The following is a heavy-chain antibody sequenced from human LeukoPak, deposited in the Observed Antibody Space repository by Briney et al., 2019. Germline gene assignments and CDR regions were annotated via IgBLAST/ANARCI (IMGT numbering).Heavy chain of an antibody. J-gene: IGHJ4*02. CDR1: GFTFSSHG. Sequence: GRSLRLSCAASGFTFSSHGMHWVRQAPGKGLEWVALMSYDGTNKVYADSVKGRFTISRDKSKNTLYLEMNNLRAEDTAVYYCAKRGYCSGGRCYSFHFDYWGQGTLVTVSS. D-gene: IGHD2-15*01. CDR3: AKRGYCSGGRCYSFHFDY. V-gene: IGHV3-30*18. CDR2: MSYDGTNK.